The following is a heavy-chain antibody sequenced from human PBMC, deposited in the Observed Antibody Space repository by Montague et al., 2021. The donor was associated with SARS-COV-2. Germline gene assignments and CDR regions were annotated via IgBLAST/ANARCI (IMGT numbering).Heavy chain of an antibody. CDR3: ASASCGGDCYVFDI. D-gene: IGHD2-21*02. J-gene: IGHJ3*02. CDR2: IYNSGAT. V-gene: IGHV4-31*03. CDR1: GGSISNGDYF. Sequence: TLSLTCTVSGGSISNGDYFWNWIRQLPGKGLEWIGYIYNSGATYYNPSLKSRVAIPVDTSKNHFSLNLNSLTAADTAIYYCASASCGGDCYVFDIWGRGTWSPSLQ.